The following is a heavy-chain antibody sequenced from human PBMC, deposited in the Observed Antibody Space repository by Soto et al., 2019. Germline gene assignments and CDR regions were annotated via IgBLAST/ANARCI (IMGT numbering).Heavy chain of an antibody. D-gene: IGHD5-18*01. CDR2: IKQDGSET. Sequence: GGSLRLSCAASGFSIDRYWMTWVRQAPGKGLEWVADIKQDGSETYYVDSVRGRFTISRDNAKDSIYFQMTSLRAEDTALYYCARGGFSYGTGIEHWGQGTLVTVYS. J-gene: IGHJ4*02. V-gene: IGHV3-7*01. CDR3: ARGGFSYGTGIEH. CDR1: GFSIDRYW.